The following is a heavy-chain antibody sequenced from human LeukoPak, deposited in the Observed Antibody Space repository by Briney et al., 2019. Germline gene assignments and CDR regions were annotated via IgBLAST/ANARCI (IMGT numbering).Heavy chain of an antibody. CDR1: GGSITNFY. J-gene: IGHJ4*02. Sequence: KPSETLSLTCTVSGGSITNFYWSWIRQPPGKGLEYIGYIYYTGNTNYNPSLKSRVTITVDTSKNQFSLKLNSVTAADTAVYYCARHKLGSGPLFDYWGQGTLVTVSS. D-gene: IGHD6-19*01. CDR2: IYYTGNT. CDR3: ARHKLGSGPLFDY. V-gene: IGHV4-59*08.